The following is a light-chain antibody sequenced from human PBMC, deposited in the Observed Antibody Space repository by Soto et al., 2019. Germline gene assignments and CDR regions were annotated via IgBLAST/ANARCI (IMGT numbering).Light chain of an antibody. CDR2: GAS. Sequence: EIVFTQSPDTLSLSPGERATLSCRASQSVSTSFLAWYQQKPGQAPRLIIYGASRRATGISDRCSGSVSGTELALTISRRHPEDSAVDYCQQYGRSPLYTFGQGTKLEIK. J-gene: IGKJ2*01. CDR3: QQYGRSPLYT. CDR1: QSVSTSF. V-gene: IGKV3-20*01.